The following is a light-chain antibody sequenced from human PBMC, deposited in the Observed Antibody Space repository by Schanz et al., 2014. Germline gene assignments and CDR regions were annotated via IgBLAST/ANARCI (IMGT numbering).Light chain of an antibody. CDR3: CLYAGSYVL. J-gene: IGLJ2*01. CDR1: SSDIGGYNY. CDR2: DVS. V-gene: IGLV2-23*02. Sequence: QSVLTQPASVSGSPGKSITISCTGTSSDIGGYNYVSWYQQHPGKAPKLMIYDVSKRPSGVSDRFSGSNSGNAASLTVSGLQAEDEADYYCCLYAGSYVLFGGGTKLTVL.